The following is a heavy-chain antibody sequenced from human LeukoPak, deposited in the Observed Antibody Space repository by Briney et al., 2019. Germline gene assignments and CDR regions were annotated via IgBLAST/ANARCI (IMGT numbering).Heavy chain of an antibody. CDR3: AADGYNFFDY. CDR2: IYTSGST. V-gene: IGHV4-61*02. CDR1: GGSISGGSYY. D-gene: IGHD5-24*01. J-gene: IGHJ4*02. Sequence: SETLSLTCTVSGGSISGGSYYWSWIRQSAGKGLEWIGRIYTSGSTNYNPSLKSRVTISVDTSKNQFSLKLSSVTAADTAVYYCAADGYNFFDYRGQGTLVTVSS.